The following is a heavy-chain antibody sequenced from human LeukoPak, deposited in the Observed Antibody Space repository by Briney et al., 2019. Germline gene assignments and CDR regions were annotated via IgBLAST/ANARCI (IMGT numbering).Heavy chain of an antibody. J-gene: IGHJ4*02. D-gene: IGHD3-9*01. CDR2: IYYSGST. V-gene: IGHV4-59*08. Sequence: PLETLSLTCTVSGGSISSYYWSWIRQPPGKGLEWIGYIYYSGSTNYNPSLKSRVTISVDTSKNQFSLKLSSVTAADTAVYYCARQPPYYDILTGYRQSHFDYWGQGTLVTVSS. CDR1: GGSISSYY. CDR3: ARQPPYYDILTGYRQSHFDY.